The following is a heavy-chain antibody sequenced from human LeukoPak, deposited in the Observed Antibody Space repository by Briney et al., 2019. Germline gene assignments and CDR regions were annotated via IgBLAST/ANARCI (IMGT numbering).Heavy chain of an antibody. CDR3: ARERRPYYYDSSVVGWFDP. CDR1: GGSFSGYY. CDR2: INHSGST. V-gene: IGHV4-34*01. D-gene: IGHD3-22*01. Sequence: SSETLSLTCAVYGGSFSGYYWSWIRQPPGKGLEWIGEINHSGSTNYNPSLKSRVTISVDTSKNQFSLKLSSVTAADTAVYYCARERRPYYYDSSVVGWFDPWAREPWSPSPQ. J-gene: IGHJ5*02.